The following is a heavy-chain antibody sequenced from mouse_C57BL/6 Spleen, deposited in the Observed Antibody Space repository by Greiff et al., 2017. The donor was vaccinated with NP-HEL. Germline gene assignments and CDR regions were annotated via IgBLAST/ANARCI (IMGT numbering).Heavy chain of an antibody. CDR3: ARSPITTVVATDYAMDY. CDR2: INPSSGYT. J-gene: IGHJ4*01. D-gene: IGHD1-1*01. Sequence: VQLQQSGAELAKPGASVKLSCKAPGYTFTSYWMHWVKQRPGQGLEWIGYINPSSGYTKYNQKFKDKATLTADKSSSTAYMQLSSLTYEDSAVYYCARSPITTVVATDYAMDYWGQGTSVTVSS. CDR1: GYTFTSYW. V-gene: IGHV1-7*01.